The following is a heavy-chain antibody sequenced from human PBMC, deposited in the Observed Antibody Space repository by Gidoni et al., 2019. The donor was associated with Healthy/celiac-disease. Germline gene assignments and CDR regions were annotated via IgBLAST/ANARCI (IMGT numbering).Heavy chain of an antibody. D-gene: IGHD6-19*01. J-gene: IGHJ6*02. CDR1: GFTFSSYG. Sequence: QVQLVESGGGVVQPGRSLRLSCAASGFTFSSYGMHWVRQAPGKGLEWVAVISYDGSNKYYADSVKGRFTISRDNSKNTLYLQMNSLRAEDTAVYYCAKDNSGWYGTEQLQPANYYYGMDVWGQGTTVTVSS. CDR3: AKDNSGWYGTEQLQPANYYYGMDV. V-gene: IGHV3-30*18. CDR2: ISYDGSNK.